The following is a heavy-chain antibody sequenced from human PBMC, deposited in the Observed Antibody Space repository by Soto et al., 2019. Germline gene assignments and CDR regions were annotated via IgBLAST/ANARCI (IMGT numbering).Heavy chain of an antibody. CDR2: INHSGST. V-gene: IGHV4-34*01. J-gene: IGHJ6*02. Sequence: PSETLSLTCAVYGGSFSGYHWSWIRQPPGKGLEWIGEINHSGSTSYNASLKSRVTISADTSKNQFSLKLSSVTAADTAVYYCARTGSGSTTAYYYGMDVWGQGTTVTSP. CDR3: ARTGSGSTTAYYYGMDV. D-gene: IGHD3-10*01. CDR1: GGSFSGYH.